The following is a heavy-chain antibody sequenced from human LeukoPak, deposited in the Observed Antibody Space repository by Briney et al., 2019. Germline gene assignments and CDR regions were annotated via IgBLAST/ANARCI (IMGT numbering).Heavy chain of an antibody. Sequence: KPSETLSLTCTVSGGSISSYYWSWIRQPPGKGLEWIGYIYYSGSTNYNPSLKSRVTISVDTSKNQFSLKLSSVTAADTAVYYCARGGAAYYFDYWGQGTLVIVSS. J-gene: IGHJ4*02. V-gene: IGHV4-59*01. CDR1: GGSISSYY. CDR3: ARGGAAYYFDY. CDR2: IYYSGST. D-gene: IGHD4-17*01.